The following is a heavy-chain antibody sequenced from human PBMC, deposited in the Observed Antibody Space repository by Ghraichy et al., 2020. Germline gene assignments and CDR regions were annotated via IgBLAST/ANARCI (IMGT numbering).Heavy chain of an antibody. V-gene: IGHV4-34*01. CDR1: GGSFSGYY. D-gene: IGHD3-9*01. J-gene: IGHJ6*02. Sequence: SETLSLTCAVYGGSFSGYYWSWIRQPPGKGLEWIGEINLSGSTNYNPSLKSRVTISVDTSNNQFSLKLSSVTAADTAVYYCASLLRYFDWLLLDGMDVWGQGTTVTVSS. CDR3: ASLLRYFDWLLLDGMDV. CDR2: INLSGST.